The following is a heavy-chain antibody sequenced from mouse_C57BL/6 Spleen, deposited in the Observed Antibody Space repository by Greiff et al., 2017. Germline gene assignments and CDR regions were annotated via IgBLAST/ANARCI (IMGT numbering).Heavy chain of an antibody. V-gene: IGHV1-52*01. Sequence: QVQLQQPGAELVRPGSSVKLSCKASGYTFTSYWMHWVKQRPIQGLEWIGNIDPSVSATHYNPKFTDKATLTVDKSASTAYMQLSSVTSEDYAVYYCARSGTTGVATDYWGQGTILTVSS. CDR3: ARSGTTGVATDY. J-gene: IGHJ2*01. CDR1: GYTFTSYW. CDR2: IDPSVSAT. D-gene: IGHD1-1*01.